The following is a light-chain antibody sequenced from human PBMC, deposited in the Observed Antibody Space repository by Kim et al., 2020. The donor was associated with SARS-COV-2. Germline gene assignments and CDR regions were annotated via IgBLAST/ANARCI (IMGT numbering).Light chain of an antibody. CDR1: SNNVGNQG. CDR3: STWDSSLSAWV. V-gene: IGLV10-54*04. J-gene: IGLJ3*02. Sequence: QTATRTCTGNSNNVGNQGAAWLQKHQGHPPKLLSYANHNRPSGISERFSASRSGNTASLTITGLQPEDEADYYCSTWDSSLSAWVFGGGTQLTVL. CDR2: ANH.